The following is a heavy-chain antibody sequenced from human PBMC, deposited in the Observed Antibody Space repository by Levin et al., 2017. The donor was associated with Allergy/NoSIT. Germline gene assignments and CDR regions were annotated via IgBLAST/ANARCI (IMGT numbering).Heavy chain of an antibody. CDR2: INPSGGST. CDR3: AREVSGYSGYDIFDY. Sequence: GESLKISCKASGYTFTSYYMHWVRQAPGQGLEWMGIINPSGGSTSYAQKFQGRVTMTRDTSTSTVYMELSSLRSEDTAVYYCAREVSGYSGYDIFDYWGQGTLVTVSS. CDR1: GYTFTSYY. J-gene: IGHJ4*02. D-gene: IGHD5-12*01. V-gene: IGHV1-46*03.